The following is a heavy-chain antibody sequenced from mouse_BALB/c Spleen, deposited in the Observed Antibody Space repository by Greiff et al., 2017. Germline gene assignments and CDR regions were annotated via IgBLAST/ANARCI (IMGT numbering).Heavy chain of an antibody. CDR2: IDPETGGT. Sequence: QVQLKQSGAELVRPGASVTLSCKASGYTFTDYEMHWVKQTPVHGLEWIGAIDPETGGTAYNQKFKGKATLTADKSSSTAYMELRSLTSEDSAVYYCTRRELTGPYYAMDYWGQGTSVTVSS. V-gene: IGHV1-15*01. D-gene: IGHD4-1*01. CDR1: GYTFTDYE. CDR3: TRRELTGPYYAMDY. J-gene: IGHJ4*01.